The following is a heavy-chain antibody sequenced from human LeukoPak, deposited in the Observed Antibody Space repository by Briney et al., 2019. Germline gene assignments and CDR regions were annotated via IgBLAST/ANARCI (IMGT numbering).Heavy chain of an antibody. CDR2: IRVEGDNT. CDR3: AKTYCTNGACYFHD. D-gene: IGHD2-8*01. Sequence: GGSLRLSCVASGFSLSNYAIRWVGQAPGKGLEGVSEIRVEGDNTSYADSVKGRFTISRDNSKNPLYLQMNSLRADDAAIYYCAKTYCTNGACYFHDWGQGTLITVSS. J-gene: IGHJ4*02. CDR1: GFSLSNYA. V-gene: IGHV3-23*01.